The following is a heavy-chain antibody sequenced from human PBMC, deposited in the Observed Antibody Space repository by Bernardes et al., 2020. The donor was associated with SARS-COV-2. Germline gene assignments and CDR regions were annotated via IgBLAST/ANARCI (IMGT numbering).Heavy chain of an antibody. CDR2: INIDGTSA. CDR3: ARDGAAAAYHYFYGMDL. D-gene: IGHD6-13*01. J-gene: IGHJ6*02. Sequence: GGSLRLSCAASGFIFNNYWMHWIRQAPGKGLVWVSRINIDGTSASYADSVKGRFTISRDAAKNTLYLQMNSLRAEDTATYFCARDGAAAAYHYFYGMDLWGPGTAVTVSS. V-gene: IGHV3-74*01. CDR1: GFIFNNYW.